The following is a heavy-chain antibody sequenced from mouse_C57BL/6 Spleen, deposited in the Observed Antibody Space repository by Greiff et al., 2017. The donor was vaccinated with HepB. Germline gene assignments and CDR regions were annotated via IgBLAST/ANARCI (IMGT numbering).Heavy chain of an antibody. CDR3: TRWGIYYYGSSYS. CDR1: GYTFTDYE. J-gene: IGHJ2*01. D-gene: IGHD1-1*01. CDR2: IDPETGGT. V-gene: IGHV1-15*01. Sequence: VKLQQSGAELVRPGASVTLSCKASGYTFTDYEMHWVKQTPVHGLEWIGAIDPETGGTAYNQKFKGKAILTADKSSSTAYMELRSLTSEDSAVYYCTRWGIYYYGSSYSWGQGTTLTVSS.